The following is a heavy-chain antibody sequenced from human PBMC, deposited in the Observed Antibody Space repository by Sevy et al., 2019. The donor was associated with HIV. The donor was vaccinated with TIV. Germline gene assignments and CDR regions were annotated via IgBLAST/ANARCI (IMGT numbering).Heavy chain of an antibody. V-gene: IGHV3-30*18. D-gene: IGHD6-13*01. CDR2: ISYDGSNK. Sequence: GSLRLSCAASGFTFSSYGMHWVRQAPGKGLEGVAVISYDGSNKYYADSVKGRFTISRDNSKNTRYLQMNSLRAEDTAVYYCAKDGSTGGRYSSSWHRQKSGYFQHWGQGTLVTVSS. J-gene: IGHJ1*01. CDR1: GFTFSSYG. CDR3: AKDGSTGGRYSSSWHRQKSGYFQH.